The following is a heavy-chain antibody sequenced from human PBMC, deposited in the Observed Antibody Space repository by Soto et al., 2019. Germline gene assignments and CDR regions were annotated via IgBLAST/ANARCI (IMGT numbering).Heavy chain of an antibody. D-gene: IGHD2-2*01. J-gene: IGHJ6*02. CDR1: GYSFTSYW. CDR2: IYPGDSDT. CDR3: PRHRKYQLPKGQRSDYYYGMDV. V-gene: IGHV5-51*01. Sequence: GESLKISCKGSGYSFTSYWIDWVRQMPGKGLEWMGIIYPGDSDTRYSPSFPGQVTISDDQSISPAYLQWSSLKASHTAMYYWPRHRKYQLPKGQRSDYYYGMDVWGQGTTVTVSS.